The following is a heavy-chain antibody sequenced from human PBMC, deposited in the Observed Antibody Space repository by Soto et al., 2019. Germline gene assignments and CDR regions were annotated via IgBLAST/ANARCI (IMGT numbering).Heavy chain of an antibody. Sequence: PSETLSLTCTVSGGSVSSACYYWSWIRQPPGKGLEWIGYIYHSGSTNYNPSLKSRVTISVDTSKNQFSLKLSSVTAADTAVYFCARQVATFGVNYFDYWGQGTQVTVSS. J-gene: IGHJ4*02. CDR2: IYHSGST. D-gene: IGHD3-3*01. CDR1: GGSVSSACYY. CDR3: ARQVATFGVNYFDY. V-gene: IGHV4-61*01.